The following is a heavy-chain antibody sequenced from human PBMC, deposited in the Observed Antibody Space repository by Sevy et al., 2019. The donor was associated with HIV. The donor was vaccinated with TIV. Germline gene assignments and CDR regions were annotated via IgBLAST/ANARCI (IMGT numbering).Heavy chain of an antibody. CDR2: IKQDGSMK. CDR1: GFTFSDYF. V-gene: IGHV3-7*01. J-gene: IGHJ4*02. Sequence: GGSLRLSCAASGFTFSDYFMGWVRQAPGKGLEWVANIKQDGSMKNYVDSVKGRFTISRDNAKNSLYLQMNRLRVDDRAVYYCARELWPGDYWGQGTLVTVSS. D-gene: IGHD2-21*01. CDR3: ARELWPGDY.